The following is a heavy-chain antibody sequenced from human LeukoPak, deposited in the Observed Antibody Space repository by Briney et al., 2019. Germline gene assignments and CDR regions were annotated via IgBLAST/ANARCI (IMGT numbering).Heavy chain of an antibody. CDR1: GFTFSSYS. J-gene: IGHJ1*01. CDR2: ISSSSSYI. D-gene: IGHD3-22*01. Sequence: PGGSLRLSCAASGFTFSSYSMNWVRQAPGKGLEWVSSISSSSSYIYYADSVKGRFTISSDNAKNSLYLQMNSLRAEDTAVHYCARVWYYYDSSGYSTEYFQHWGQGTLVTVSS. V-gene: IGHV3-21*01. CDR3: ARVWYYYDSSGYSTEYFQH.